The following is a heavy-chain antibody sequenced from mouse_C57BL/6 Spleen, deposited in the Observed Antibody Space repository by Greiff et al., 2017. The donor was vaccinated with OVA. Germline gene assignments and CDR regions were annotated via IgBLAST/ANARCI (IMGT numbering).Heavy chain of an antibody. CDR2: INPGSGGT. V-gene: IGHV1-54*01. Sequence: QVQLQQSGAELVRPGTSVKVSCKASGYAFTNYLIEWVKQRPGQGLEWIGVINPGSGGTNYNEKFKGKATLTADKSSSTAYMQLSSLTSEEAAVYFCARSGDSNYEGFDYWGQGTTLTVSS. CDR3: ARSGDSNYEGFDY. J-gene: IGHJ2*01. CDR1: GYAFTNYL. D-gene: IGHD2-5*01.